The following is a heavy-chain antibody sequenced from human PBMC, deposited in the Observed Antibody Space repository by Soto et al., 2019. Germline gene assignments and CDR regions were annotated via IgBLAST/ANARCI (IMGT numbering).Heavy chain of an antibody. J-gene: IGHJ5*01. Sequence: GASVRVSCKGSGYTFTSYAMHWVRQAPGQRLEWMGWINAGNGNTKYSQKFQGRVTITRDTSASTAYMELSSLRSEDTAVYYCARVYLSVTRRGHSCFHSCGPGPLGTVS. V-gene: IGHV1-3*01. CDR3: ARVYLSVTRRGHSCFHS. D-gene: IGHD2-21*02. CDR2: INAGNGNT. CDR1: GYTFTSYA.